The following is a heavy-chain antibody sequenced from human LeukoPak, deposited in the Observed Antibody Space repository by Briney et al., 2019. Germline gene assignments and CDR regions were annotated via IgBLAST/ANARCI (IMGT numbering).Heavy chain of an antibody. CDR2: LNPHSGDT. Sequence: ASVKVSCKTAGYSFTSYDVNWVRQALGQGLEWIGRLNPHSGDTVYAQKFQGRVTLTRDTSTSTAYMELSGLTYEDTAFYYCTRGPGGEDLWGQGTLVTVSS. V-gene: IGHV1-8*03. J-gene: IGHJ4*02. CDR1: GYSFTSYD. CDR3: TRGPGGEDL. D-gene: IGHD3-16*01.